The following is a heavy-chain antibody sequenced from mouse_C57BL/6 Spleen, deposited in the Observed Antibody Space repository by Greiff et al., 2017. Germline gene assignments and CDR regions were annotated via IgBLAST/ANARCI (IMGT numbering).Heavy chain of an antibody. CDR2: INPNNGGT. Sequence: DVKLQESGPELVKPGASVKIPCKASGYTFTDYNMDWVKQSHGKSLEWIGDINPNNGGTIYNQKFKGKATLTVDKSSSTAYMELRSLTSEDTAVYYCARSVITTVVAHYAMDDWGQGTSVTVSS. CDR3: ARSVITTVVAHYAMDD. J-gene: IGHJ4*01. V-gene: IGHV1-18*01. D-gene: IGHD1-1*01. CDR1: GYTFTDYN.